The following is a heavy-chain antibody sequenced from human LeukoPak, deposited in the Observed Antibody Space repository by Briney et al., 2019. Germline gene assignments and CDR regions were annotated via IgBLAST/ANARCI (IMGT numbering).Heavy chain of an antibody. CDR1: GGSFSGYY. V-gene: IGHV4-34*01. D-gene: IGHD3-10*01. Sequence: PSETLSLTCAVYGGSFSGYYWSWIRQPPGKGLEWIGEINHSGSTNYNPSLKSRVTISVDTSKNQFSLKLSSVTAADTAVYYCARVTTMVRGVINSPFDYWGQGTLVTVSS. CDR2: INHSGST. CDR3: ARVTTMVRGVINSPFDY. J-gene: IGHJ4*02.